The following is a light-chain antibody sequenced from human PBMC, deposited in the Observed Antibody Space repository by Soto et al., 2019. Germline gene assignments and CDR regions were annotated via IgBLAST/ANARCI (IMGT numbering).Light chain of an antibody. V-gene: IGKV1-39*01. CDR2: AAS. Sequence: DIQMTQSPSSLSASVGDRVTLTCRASRSIGKYLNWYRQKPGKAPELLIYAASSLQSGVPSRFSGSGSGTDFTLTISSLQPEDFATYYCQHYNSYSEAFGQGTKVDIK. CDR3: QHYNSYSEA. J-gene: IGKJ1*01. CDR1: RSIGKY.